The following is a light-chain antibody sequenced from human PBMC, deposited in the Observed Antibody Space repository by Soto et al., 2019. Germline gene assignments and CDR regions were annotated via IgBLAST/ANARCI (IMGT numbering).Light chain of an antibody. CDR2: GAS. CDR3: QQYGSSSWT. CDR1: QSVSSSY. V-gene: IGKV3-20*01. Sequence: EIVLTQSPGTLSLSLGERATLSCRASQSVSSSYLAWYQQKLGQAPRLLIYGASIRATGSPDRFSGSGSGTDFTLTISRLEPEDCAVYYCQQYGSSSWTFGQGTKVEIK. J-gene: IGKJ1*01.